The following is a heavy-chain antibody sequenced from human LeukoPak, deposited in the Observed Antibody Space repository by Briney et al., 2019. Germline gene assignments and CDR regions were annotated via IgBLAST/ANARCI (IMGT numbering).Heavy chain of an antibody. Sequence: SETLSLTCTVSGDSISSSRYSWGWIRQPPGKGLEWIGTIYDSGSTYYNPSLKSRVTISADTSKNQLSLRLSSVTAADTAVYYCARVGFGGYSYGYVDFWGQGTQVTVSS. V-gene: IGHV4-39*01. CDR3: ARVGFGGYSYGYVDF. J-gene: IGHJ4*02. CDR1: GDSISSSRYS. D-gene: IGHD5-18*01. CDR2: IYDSGST.